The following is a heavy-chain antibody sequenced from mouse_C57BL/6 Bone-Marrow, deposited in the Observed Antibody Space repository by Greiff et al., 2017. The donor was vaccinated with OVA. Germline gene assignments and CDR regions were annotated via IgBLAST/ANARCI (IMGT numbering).Heavy chain of an antibody. CDR1: GYTFTSYW. J-gene: IGHJ3*01. CDR3: ARSGGYYPWFAY. CDR2: IHPNSGST. V-gene: IGHV1-64*01. D-gene: IGHD2-3*01. Sequence: QVQLQQPGAELVKPGASVKLSCKASGYTFTSYWMHWVKQRPGQGLEWIGMIHPNSGSTNYNEKFKSKATLTVDNSSSTAYMQLSSLTSEDSAVYDCARSGGYYPWFAYWGQGTLGTVSA.